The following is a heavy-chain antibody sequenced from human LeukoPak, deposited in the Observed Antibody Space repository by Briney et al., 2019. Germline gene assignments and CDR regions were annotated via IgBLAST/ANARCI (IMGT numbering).Heavy chain of an antibody. V-gene: IGHV4-59*01. CDR2: IYFSGDT. D-gene: IGHD3-10*01. CDR1: GGSISSYY. CDR3: ARDRGQLGRPYYYGMDV. Sequence: SETLSLTCTVSGGSISSYYWSWIRQPPGKGLERIGYIYFSGDTNYNPSLKSRLTISVDTSRNQFSLSLDSVTAADTAVYYCARDRGQLGRPYYYGMDVWGQGTTVTVSS. J-gene: IGHJ6*02.